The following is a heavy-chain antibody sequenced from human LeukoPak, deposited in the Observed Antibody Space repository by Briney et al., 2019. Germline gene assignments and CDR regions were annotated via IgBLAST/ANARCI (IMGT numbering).Heavy chain of an antibody. D-gene: IGHD5-24*01. CDR2: ISSSSDYI. CDR3: VRAEHVYNFGGWW. Sequence: GGSLRLSCAASGFTFNGYTMDWVRQAPGKGLEWVSSISSSSDYIYYADSVKGRFTISRDNAKNSLYLKMNSLRAEDTAVYYCVRAEHVYNFGGWWWGQGTLVTVSS. J-gene: IGHJ4*02. V-gene: IGHV3-21*06. CDR1: GFTFNGYT.